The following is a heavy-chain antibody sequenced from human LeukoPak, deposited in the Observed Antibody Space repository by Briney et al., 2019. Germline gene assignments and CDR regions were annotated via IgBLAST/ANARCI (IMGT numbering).Heavy chain of an antibody. J-gene: IGHJ4*02. D-gene: IGHD1-26*01. CDR3: ARQVGATTLIDY. V-gene: IGHV4-39*01. Sequence: SETLSLTCTVSGGSISSRNHYWGWIRQPPGKGLEWFGSIYVIGTSYYNPSLESRVTISVDTSKNQLSLNLSSVTAADTALYYCARQVGATTLIDYWGQGTLVTVSS. CDR2: IYVIGTS. CDR1: GGSISSRNHY.